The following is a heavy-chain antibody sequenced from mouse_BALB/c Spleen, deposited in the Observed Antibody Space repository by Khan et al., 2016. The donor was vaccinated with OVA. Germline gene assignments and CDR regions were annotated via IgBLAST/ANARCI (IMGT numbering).Heavy chain of an antibody. CDR1: GYTFSSYW. CDR2: ILTGSRSI. J-gene: IGHJ3*01. D-gene: IGHD1-1*01. Sequence: QVRLQQSGADLMKPGASVKISCKAIGYTFSSYWIEWVKQRPGQGLEWSGDILTGSRSINYNEKLKGKAKFTADKSSNTAYMQLSSLTSEDSAVSHCASVVYGGFAYWGQGTLVTVSA. V-gene: IGHV1-9*01. CDR3: ASVVYGGFAY.